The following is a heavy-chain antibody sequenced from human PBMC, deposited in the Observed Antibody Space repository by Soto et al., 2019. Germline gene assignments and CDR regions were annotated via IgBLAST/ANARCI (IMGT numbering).Heavy chain of an antibody. CDR1: GYTFTSYD. D-gene: IGHD3-22*01. J-gene: IGHJ6*02. CDR3: ASGVLGGYYSVPDV. Sequence: QVQLVQSGAQVQKPGASVKVSCKASGYTFTSYDINWVRQATAQVLERMGWMNANSGNTGYAQKYQGRGTMTRNTSIRTAYMELGRLRSEDTAVYYCASGVLGGYYSVPDVWGQGTTVTVSS. CDR2: MNANSGNT. V-gene: IGHV1-8*01.